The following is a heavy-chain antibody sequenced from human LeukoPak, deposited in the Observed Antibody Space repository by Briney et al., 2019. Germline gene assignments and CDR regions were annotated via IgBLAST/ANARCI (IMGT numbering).Heavy chain of an antibody. Sequence: GGSLRLSCAASGVIFSNYVMHWGRQAPGKGLEWLAVIWYDGSNKYYADSVKGRFTISRDNSKNTLYLQMDSQRAEDTAVYYCARGNSDLATAPDSWGQGTLVTVSS. J-gene: IGHJ5*01. D-gene: IGHD6-13*01. CDR2: IWYDGSNK. CDR1: GVIFSNYV. CDR3: ARGNSDLATAPDS. V-gene: IGHV3-33*01.